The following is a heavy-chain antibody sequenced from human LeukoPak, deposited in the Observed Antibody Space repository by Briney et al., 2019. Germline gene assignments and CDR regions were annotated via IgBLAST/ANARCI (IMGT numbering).Heavy chain of an antibody. CDR3: ARDLVQLWSKDY. J-gene: IGHJ4*02. CDR2: ISSGRNI. V-gene: IGHV3-48*03. Sequence: AGGSLRLSCAASGFTFSNYELNWVRQAPGKGLEWVSYISSGRNIYYADSVKGRFTISRDNAKNSLYLQMNSLRAEDTAVYYCARDLVQLWSKDYWGQGTLVTVSS. CDR1: GFTFSNYE. D-gene: IGHD5-18*01.